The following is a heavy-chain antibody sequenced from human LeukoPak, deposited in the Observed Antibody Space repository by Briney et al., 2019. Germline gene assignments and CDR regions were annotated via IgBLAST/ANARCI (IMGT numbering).Heavy chain of an antibody. CDR1: GFTFSSYE. V-gene: IGHV3-48*03. J-gene: IGHJ4*02. D-gene: IGHD5-18*01. CDR2: ISSSGSTI. Sequence: GGSLRLSCAASGFTFSSYEMNWVRQAPGKGLEWVSYISSSGSTIYYADSVKGRFTISRDNAKNSLYLQMNSLGAEDTAVYYCARFPRGYSYGPADYWGQGTLVAVSS. CDR3: ARFPRGYSYGPADY.